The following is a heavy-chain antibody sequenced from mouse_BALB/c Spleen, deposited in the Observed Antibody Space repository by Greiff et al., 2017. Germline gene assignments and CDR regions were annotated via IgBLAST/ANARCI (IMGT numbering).Heavy chain of an antibody. CDR2: IYPGTGST. J-gene: IGHJ1*01. CDR1: GYIFTSYL. CDR3: ARSSITKVVYWYFDV. D-gene: IGHD1-1*01. V-gene: IGHV1-76*01. Sequence: QVQLQQSGAELVRPGASVKLSCKTSGYIFTSYLIHWVKQRSGQGLEWIARIYPGTGSTYYNEKFKGKATLTADKSSSTAYMQLSSLKSEDSAVYFCARSSITKVVYWYFDVWGAGTPVTVSS.